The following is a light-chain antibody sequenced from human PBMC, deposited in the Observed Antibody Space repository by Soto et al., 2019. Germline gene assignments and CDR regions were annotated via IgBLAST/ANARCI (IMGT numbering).Light chain of an antibody. CDR3: QQYGTSPAT. CDR2: GAS. V-gene: IGKV3-20*01. Sequence: EIVLPQSPGTLSLSPGDRATLSCSASPTVSSNFLAWCQQRPAQAPRRLIHGASTRATGITDRFSGSVSGTDFTLIISGLEPEDFAVYYCQQYGTSPATFGQGTKVDIK. CDR1: PTVSSNF. J-gene: IGKJ1*01.